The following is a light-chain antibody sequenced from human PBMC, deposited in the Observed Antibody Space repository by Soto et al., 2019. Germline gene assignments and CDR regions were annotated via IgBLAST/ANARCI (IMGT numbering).Light chain of an antibody. CDR2: AAS. V-gene: IGKV1-9*01. J-gene: IGKJ5*01. CDR1: QGISSY. Sequence: DIQMTQFPSTLPAAVGDRVTITCRASQGISSYLAWYQQKPGKAPKLLIYAASTLQSGVPSRFSGSGSGTDFTLTISSLQPEDFATYYCQQLNSYPTITFGQGTRLEIK. CDR3: QQLNSYPTIT.